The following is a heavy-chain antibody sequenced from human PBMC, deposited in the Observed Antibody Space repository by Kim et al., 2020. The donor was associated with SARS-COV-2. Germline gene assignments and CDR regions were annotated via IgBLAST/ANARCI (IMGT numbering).Heavy chain of an antibody. D-gene: IGHD2-8*01. J-gene: IGHJ4*02. V-gene: IGHV3-7*01. Sequence: GGSLRLSCTGSGFTFSIYWMTWVRQAPGKGLEWVANIKEDGSLKNYIDSVKGRFTISRDNAKNSLYLQMNSLRDEDTAVYYCARYAIRPSLIDSWGQGTLVTVSS. CDR2: IKEDGSLK. CDR1: GFTFSIYW. CDR3: ARYAIRPSLIDS.